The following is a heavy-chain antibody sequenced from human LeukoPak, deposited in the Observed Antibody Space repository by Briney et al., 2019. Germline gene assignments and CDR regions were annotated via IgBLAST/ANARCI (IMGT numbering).Heavy chain of an antibody. Sequence: SETLSLTCGVSGGSVISTNWWTWVRQPPGKGLEWIGEVHLDGRTNYNPSLESRLTISVDLSENPVSLTLTSVTAADTAVYYCAREGGFYHPLDYSGQRTLVTVSS. J-gene: IGHJ4*02. CDR3: AREGGFYHPLDY. CDR2: VHLDGRT. D-gene: IGHD1-14*01. CDR1: GGSVISTNW. V-gene: IGHV4-4*02.